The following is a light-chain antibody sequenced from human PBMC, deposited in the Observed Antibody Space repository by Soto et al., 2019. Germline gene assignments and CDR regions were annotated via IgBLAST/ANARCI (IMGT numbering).Light chain of an antibody. CDR1: QSISNY. J-gene: IGKJ1*01. V-gene: IGKV1-39*01. CDR2: AAS. Sequence: DIQMTQSPSSLSASVGDRVIITCRTSQSISNYLNWYQHKPGKAPKVLISAASNLQSGVPSRFSGSGSGTVFTLTISSLQPEDFATYFCQKYDSAARTFGQGTKVDIK. CDR3: QKYDSAART.